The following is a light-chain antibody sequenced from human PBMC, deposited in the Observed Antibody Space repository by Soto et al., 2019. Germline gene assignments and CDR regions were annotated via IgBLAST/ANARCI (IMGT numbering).Light chain of an antibody. CDR3: AAWDDSPNGLGV. J-gene: IGLJ3*02. Sequence: QSVLTQPPSASGTPGQSVTISCSGSSSNIGSNTVNWYQQLPGTAPKLVIYTNNQRPSGVSDRFSGSKSGTSASLAISGLQYEDDADYYCAAWDDSPNGLGVFGGGTKLTVL. V-gene: IGLV1-44*01. CDR2: TNN. CDR1: SSNIGSNT.